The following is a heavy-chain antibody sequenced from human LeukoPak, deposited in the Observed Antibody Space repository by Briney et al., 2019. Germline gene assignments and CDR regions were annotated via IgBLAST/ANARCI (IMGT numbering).Heavy chain of an antibody. CDR2: IYPGDSDS. D-gene: IGHD1-26*01. Sequence: GESLKVSCKDSGYSFASSWIGWVRQMPGKGLDWMGIIYPGDSDSRYSASFQGQVTISADKSIRTVYLQWSSLKASDTAMYYCARVRSGDYSEDAFDIWGQGTMVTVSS. CDR3: ARVRSGDYSEDAFDI. V-gene: IGHV5-51*01. J-gene: IGHJ3*02. CDR1: GYSFASSW.